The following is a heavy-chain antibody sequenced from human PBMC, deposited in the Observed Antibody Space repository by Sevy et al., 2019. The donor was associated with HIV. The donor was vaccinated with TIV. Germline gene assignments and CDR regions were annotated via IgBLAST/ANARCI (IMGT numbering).Heavy chain of an antibody. V-gene: IGHV4-34*01. CDR2: INHSGST. CDR1: GGSFSGYY. CDR3: ARGLELRKAFDI. Sequence: SETLSLTCAVYGGSFSGYYWSWIRQPPGKGLEWIGEINHSGSTNYNPSLKSRVTISVDTSKNQFSLKLSSVTAADTAVYYCARGLELRKAFDIWGQGTMVTVSS. J-gene: IGHJ3*02. D-gene: IGHD1-26*01.